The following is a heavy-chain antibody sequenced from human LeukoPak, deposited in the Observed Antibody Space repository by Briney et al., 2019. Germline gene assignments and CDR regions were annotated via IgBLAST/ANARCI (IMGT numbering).Heavy chain of an antibody. CDR1: GYSISSGYY. D-gene: IGHD6-19*01. V-gene: IGHV4-38-2*02. CDR2: IYTSGST. J-gene: IGHJ3*02. CDR3: ARDASSGWYYDAFDI. Sequence: SETLSPTCTVSGYSISSGYYWGWIRQPPGKGLEWIGRIYTSGSTNYNPSLKSRVTMSVDTSKNQFSLKLSSVTAADTAVYYCARDASSGWYYDAFDIWGQGTMVTVSS.